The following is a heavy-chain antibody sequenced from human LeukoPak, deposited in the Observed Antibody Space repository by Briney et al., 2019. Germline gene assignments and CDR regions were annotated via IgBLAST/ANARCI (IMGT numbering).Heavy chain of an antibody. V-gene: IGHV1-3*01. CDR2: INAGNGNT. CDR1: GYTFTSYA. D-gene: IGHD4-11*01. CDR3: ARGGLQDYYGMDV. Sequence: ASVKVSCKASGYTFTSYAMHWVRLAPGQRLEWMGWINAGNGNTKYSQKFQGRVTMTRNTSISAAYMELSSLRSEDTAVYYCARGGLQDYYGMDVWGQGTTVTVSS. J-gene: IGHJ6*02.